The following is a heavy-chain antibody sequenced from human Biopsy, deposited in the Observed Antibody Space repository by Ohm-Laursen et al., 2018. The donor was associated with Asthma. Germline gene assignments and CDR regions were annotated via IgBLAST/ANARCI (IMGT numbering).Heavy chain of an antibody. CDR1: GYTFTSYG. CDR2: ISAYNGNT. Sequence: ATVKISCKASGYTFTSYGISWVRQAPGQGLEWMGWISAYNGNTNYAQKLQGRVTMTTDTSTSTAYMELRSLRSDDTAVYYCARGSGSSLSYPDAFDIWGQGTLVTVSS. D-gene: IGHD3-16*01. CDR3: ARGSGSSLSYPDAFDI. V-gene: IGHV1-18*04. J-gene: IGHJ1*01.